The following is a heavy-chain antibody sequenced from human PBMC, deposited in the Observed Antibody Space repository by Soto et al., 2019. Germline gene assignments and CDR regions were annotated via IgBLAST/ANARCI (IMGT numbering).Heavy chain of an antibody. CDR3: ARGRDGYRYDY. CDR1: GGSISSYY. D-gene: IGHD5-12*01. J-gene: IGHJ4*02. Sequence: SETLSLTCTVSGGSISSYYWSWIRQPPGKGLEWIGYIYYSGSTNYNPSLKSRVTISVDTSKNQFSLKLSSVTAADTAVYYCARGRDGYRYDYWGQGTLVTSPQ. V-gene: IGHV4-59*01. CDR2: IYYSGST.